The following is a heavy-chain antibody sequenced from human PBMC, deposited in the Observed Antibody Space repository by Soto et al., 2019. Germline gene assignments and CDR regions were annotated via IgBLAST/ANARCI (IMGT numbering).Heavy chain of an antibody. CDR3: ARGYGYFRQ. J-gene: IGHJ4*02. D-gene: IGHD4-17*01. CDR1: AGSISTYY. Sequence: SETLSLTCTFSAGSISTYYWNWIRQPPGKGLEWIGEISQVGRARYNPSLETRITISVDTSKTQFSLNLTSVTDADTAVYYCARGYGYFRQWGQGALVTVSS. CDR2: ISQVGRA. V-gene: IGHV4-34*01.